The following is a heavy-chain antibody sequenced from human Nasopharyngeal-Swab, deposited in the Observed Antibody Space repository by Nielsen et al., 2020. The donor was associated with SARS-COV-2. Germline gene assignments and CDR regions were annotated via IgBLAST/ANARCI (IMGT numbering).Heavy chain of an antibody. CDR1: GFNFNYYS. V-gene: IGHV3-48*04. CDR2: ITSSSGII. J-gene: IGHJ4*02. D-gene: IGHD2-21*02. CDR3: ARGADAEAYCGGDCFSEYFFDS. Sequence: GESLKISCAASGFNFNYYSMNWVRQAPGKGLEWVSYITSSSGIIYYADSVKGRFTISRDNAKNLLYLQMNSLRAEDTAVYYCARGADAEAYCGGDCFSEYFFDSWGQGTLVTVSS.